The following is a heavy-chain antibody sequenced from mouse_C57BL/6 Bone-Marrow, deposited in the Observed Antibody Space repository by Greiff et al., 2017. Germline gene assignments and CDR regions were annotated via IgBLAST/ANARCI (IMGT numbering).Heavy chain of an antibody. CDR2: ISTGSSTI. CDR1: GFTFRDYG. J-gene: IGHJ4*01. CDR3: ARSSLLNMDY. Sequence: EVQVVESGGGLVKPGGSLKLSCAASGFTFRDYGMHWVRQATEKGLEWVAYISTGSSTIYYADTVKGRVTLSTDNAKNTLFLQLTSLRSEDTAMXYFARSSLLNMDYWGQGTSVTVSS. V-gene: IGHV5-17*01. D-gene: IGHD1-1*01.